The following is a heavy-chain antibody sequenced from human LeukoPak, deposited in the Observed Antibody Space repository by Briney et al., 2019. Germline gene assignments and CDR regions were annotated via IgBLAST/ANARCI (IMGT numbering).Heavy chain of an antibody. CDR2: ISSSSSYI. J-gene: IGHJ4*02. CDR1: GFTFSSSA. Sequence: GGSLRLSCAASGFTFSSSAMSWVRQAPGKGLEWVSSISSSSSYIYYADSVKGRFTISRDNAKNSLYLQMNSLRAEDTAVYYCARYTKADCSSTSCYPHQQYYFDYWGQGTLVTVSS. D-gene: IGHD2-2*01. CDR3: ARYTKADCSSTSCYPHQQYYFDY. V-gene: IGHV3-21*04.